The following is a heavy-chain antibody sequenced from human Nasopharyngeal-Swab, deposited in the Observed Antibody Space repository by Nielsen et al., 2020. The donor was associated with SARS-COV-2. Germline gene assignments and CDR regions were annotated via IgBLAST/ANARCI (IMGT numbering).Heavy chain of an antibody. Sequence: GESLKISCAAAGFSFNSYEMNWVRQAPGKGLEWVSYISSVGSSTDYADSVKGRFTISRDNAKNSLHLVMNSLRAEETAIYYCARFQKYGHEFDYWGQGTLVTVSS. J-gene: IGHJ4*02. CDR1: GFSFNSYE. V-gene: IGHV3-48*03. D-gene: IGHD3-10*01. CDR2: ISSVGSST. CDR3: ARFQKYGHEFDY.